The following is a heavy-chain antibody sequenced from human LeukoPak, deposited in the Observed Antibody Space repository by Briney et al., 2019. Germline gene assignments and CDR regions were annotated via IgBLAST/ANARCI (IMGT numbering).Heavy chain of an antibody. CDR2: ISGYNGNT. CDR1: GYTFTNYA. Sequence: GASVKVSCKASGYTFTNYAISWVRQAPGQGLEWVARISGYNGNTDYAQKVKDRLTVTADTSTAYLEMRGLTSDDTAVYYCARDHGDFVGVRVGSDSWGQGTLVTVSP. J-gene: IGHJ4*02. V-gene: IGHV1-18*01. CDR3: ARDHGDFVGVRVGSDS. D-gene: IGHD4-17*01.